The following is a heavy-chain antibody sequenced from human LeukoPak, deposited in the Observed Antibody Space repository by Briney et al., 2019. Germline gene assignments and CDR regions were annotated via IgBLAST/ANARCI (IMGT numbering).Heavy chain of an antibody. J-gene: IGHJ4*02. CDR2: TEKDGSQE. CDR1: GFTFSDYW. Sequence: GGSLRLSCVSSGFTFSDYWMIWVRQAPGKGLEWVATTEKDGSQEFYVDSVKGRFTISRDNAKNSMYLQMNSLRVKDTAVYYCVRYEFDYWGQGTLVTVSS. D-gene: IGHD2-8*01. V-gene: IGHV3-7*01. CDR3: VRYEFDY.